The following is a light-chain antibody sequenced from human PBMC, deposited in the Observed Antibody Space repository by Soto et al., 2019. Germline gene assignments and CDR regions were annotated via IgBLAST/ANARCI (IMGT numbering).Light chain of an antibody. Sequence: QSALTQPASVSGSPGQSITISCTGTSSDVGGYNYVSWYQQHPGKAPKLMIFDVSYRPSGVSNRFSGSKSGNTASLTISGLQAEDEADYYCTSYTSSSTNVIFGGGTQLTVL. CDR3: TSYTSSSTNVI. J-gene: IGLJ2*01. CDR2: DVS. CDR1: SSDVGGYNY. V-gene: IGLV2-14*01.